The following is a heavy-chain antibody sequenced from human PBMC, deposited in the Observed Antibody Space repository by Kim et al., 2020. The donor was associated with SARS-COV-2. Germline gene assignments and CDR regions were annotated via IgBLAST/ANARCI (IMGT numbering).Heavy chain of an antibody. CDR3: ARHASKAGPLFDY. CDR2: IYYSGST. V-gene: IGHV4-59*08. J-gene: IGHJ4*02. Sequence: SETLSLTCTVSGGSISSYYWSWIRQPPGKGLEWIGYIYYSGSTNYNPSLKSRVTISVDTSKNQFSLKLSSVTAADTAVYYCARHASKAGPLFDYWGQGTLVTVSS. D-gene: IGHD2-15*01. CDR1: GGSISSYY.